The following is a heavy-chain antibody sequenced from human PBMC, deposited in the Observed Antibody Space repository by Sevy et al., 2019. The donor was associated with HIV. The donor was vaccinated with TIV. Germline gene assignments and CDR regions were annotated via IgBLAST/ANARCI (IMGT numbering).Heavy chain of an antibody. CDR3: LSSSFSSRRVGDY. D-gene: IGHD6-6*01. CDR1: GFTFSSYA. J-gene: IGHJ4*02. V-gene: IGHV3-23*01. CDR2: ISGSGGST. Sequence: GGSLGLSCAASGFTFSSYAMSWVRQAPGKGLEWVSAISGSGGSTYYADSVKGRFTISRDNSKNTLYLQMNSLRAEDTAVYYCLSSSFSSRRVGDYWGQGTLVTVSS.